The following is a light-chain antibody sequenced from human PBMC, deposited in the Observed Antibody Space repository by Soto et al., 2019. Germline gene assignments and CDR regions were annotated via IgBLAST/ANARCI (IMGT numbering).Light chain of an antibody. CDR2: STN. J-gene: IGLJ3*02. CDR1: SGSVSITSY. V-gene: IGLV8-61*01. CDR3: ALYMGSGIMV. Sequence: QAVVTQESSLSVSPGGTVTLTCGLTSGSVSITSYPSWFQQTPGQAPRTLIYSTNTRSSGVPDRFSGSILGSKADLTITGAQADDESHYYCALYMGSGIMVFGGGTKVTVL.